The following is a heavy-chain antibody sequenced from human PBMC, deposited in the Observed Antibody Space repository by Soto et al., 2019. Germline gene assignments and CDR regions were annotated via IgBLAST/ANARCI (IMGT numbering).Heavy chain of an antibody. CDR3: ARRPVGGTVDY. J-gene: IGHJ4*02. D-gene: IGHD6-19*01. Sequence: QRQLQESGPGLVKPSETLSLTCTVSGGSVSSSTYYWDWIRQPPGKGLEWIGSTFYSGTTYYNPSLKSPLNIHVDTSTNQFALNLNSVTAADTAVYSCARRPVGGTVDYWGQGTLVTVSS. V-gene: IGHV4-39*01. CDR1: GGSVSSSTYY. CDR2: TFYSGTT.